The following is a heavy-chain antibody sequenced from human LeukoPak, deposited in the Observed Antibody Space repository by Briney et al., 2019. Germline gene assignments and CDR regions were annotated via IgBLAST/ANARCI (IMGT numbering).Heavy chain of an antibody. CDR1: GYTFTSYG. V-gene: IGHV1-18*04. Sequence: GASVKVFCKTSGYTFTSYGISWVRQAPGQGLEWMGWINPNNGNTDYAQRLQGRLTVTKDTSTSTAYMELRSLRSDDTALYYCARDVGQYCSGGSCYPLDYWGQGTLVTVSS. CDR3: ARDVGQYCSGGSCYPLDY. CDR2: INPNNGNT. D-gene: IGHD2-15*01. J-gene: IGHJ4*02.